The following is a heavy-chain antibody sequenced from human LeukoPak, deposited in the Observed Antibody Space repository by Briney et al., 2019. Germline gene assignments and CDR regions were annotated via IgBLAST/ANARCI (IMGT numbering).Heavy chain of an antibody. D-gene: IGHD4-17*01. J-gene: IGHJ4*02. Sequence: PGGSLRLSCAASGFTFDDYAMHWVRQAPGKGLEWVSLISWDGGSTYYADSVKGRFTISRDNSKNSLYLQMNSLRAEDTALYYCAKDISPVTPKYYFDYWGQGTLVTVSS. V-gene: IGHV3-43D*03. CDR1: GFTFDDYA. CDR3: AKDISPVTPKYYFDY. CDR2: ISWDGGST.